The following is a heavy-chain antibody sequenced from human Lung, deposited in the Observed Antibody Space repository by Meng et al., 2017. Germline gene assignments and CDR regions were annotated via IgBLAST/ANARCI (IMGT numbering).Heavy chain of an antibody. V-gene: IGHV1-2*06. CDR1: GYIFTSYG. CDR3: ARDEDISAAGKLFGDY. D-gene: IGHD6-25*01. Sequence: LVTSGAEVKNPGASVKVSCKASGYIFTSYGISWVRQAPGQGLEWMGRINPKSGDTHYAQKFQARVTMTGDTSISTAYMELSGLRSDDTAMYYCARDEDISAAGKLFGDYWGQGTLVTVSS. J-gene: IGHJ4*02. CDR2: INPKSGDT.